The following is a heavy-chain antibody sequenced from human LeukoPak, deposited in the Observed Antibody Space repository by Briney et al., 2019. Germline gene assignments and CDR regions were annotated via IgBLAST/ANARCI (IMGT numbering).Heavy chain of an antibody. D-gene: IGHD3-16*01. V-gene: IGHV3-30*02. J-gene: IGHJ4*02. CDR3: AKDLGVRTGLKKGGPFDY. CDR1: GYTFSSYA. CDR2: IRYDGSNK. Sequence: QPGGSLRLSCAASGYTFSSYAMSWVRQAPGKGLEWVAFIRYDGSNKYYADSVKGRFTISRDNSKNRLYLQMNSLRAEDTAVYYCAKDLGVRTGLKKGGPFDYWGQGTLVTVSS.